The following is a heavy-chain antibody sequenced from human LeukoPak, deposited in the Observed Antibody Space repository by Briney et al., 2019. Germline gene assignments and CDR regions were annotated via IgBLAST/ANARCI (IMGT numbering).Heavy chain of an antibody. D-gene: IGHD5-24*01. Sequence: PGRSLRLSCAASGFTFSSYAMHWVRQAPGKGLEWVAVISYDGSGKYYADSVKGRFTISRDNSKNTLYVQMNSLRAEDTAMYYCARGPLTGRWPDMGFDYWGQGTLVTVSS. J-gene: IGHJ4*02. CDR1: GFTFSSYA. CDR3: ARGPLTGRWPDMGFDY. V-gene: IGHV3-30-3*01. CDR2: ISYDGSGK.